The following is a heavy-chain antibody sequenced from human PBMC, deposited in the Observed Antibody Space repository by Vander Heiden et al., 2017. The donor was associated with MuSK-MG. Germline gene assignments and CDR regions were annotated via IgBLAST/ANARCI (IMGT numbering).Heavy chain of an antibody. D-gene: IGHD2-2*01. J-gene: IGHJ6*03. CDR3: ARVGCSGTSGPYYYYYYMDV. V-gene: IGHV3-20*03. CDR2: INWNGGSR. CDR1: DDYG. Sequence: DDYGMSWVRQAPGKGLEWVSGINWNGGSRGYADSVKGRFTISRDNAKNSLYLQMNSLRAEDTALYYCARVGCSGTSGPYYYYYYMDVWGKVTTVTVSS.